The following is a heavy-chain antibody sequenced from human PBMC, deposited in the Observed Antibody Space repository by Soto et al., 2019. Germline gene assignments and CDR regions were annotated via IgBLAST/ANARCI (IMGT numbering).Heavy chain of an antibody. J-gene: IGHJ4*02. CDR2: ISGSGGST. V-gene: IGHV3-23*01. CDR3: AKNSGYDLPFVRPVYYFDY. D-gene: IGHD5-12*01. CDR1: GFTFSSYA. Sequence: EVQLLESGGGLVQPGGSLRLSCAASGFTFSSYAMSWVRQAPGKGREWVSAISGSGGSTYYADSVKGRFTISRDNSKNTLYLQMNSLRAEDTAVYYCAKNSGYDLPFVRPVYYFDYWGQGTLVTVSS.